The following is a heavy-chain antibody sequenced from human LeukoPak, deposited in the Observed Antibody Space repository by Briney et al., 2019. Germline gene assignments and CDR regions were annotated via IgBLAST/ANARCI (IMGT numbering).Heavy chain of an antibody. CDR1: GSTFSTKG. J-gene: IGHJ6*03. CDR2: IQYDGTNT. Sequence: QAGGSLRLSCAASGSTFSTKGLHWVRQAPGRGLEWVAFIQYDGTNTYYADSVKGRFTISRDNSKNTLYVQMNSLRSEDTAVYLCAKDDSSKWYFPPTDHHYIDVWGKGTTVTVSS. V-gene: IGHV3-30*02. CDR3: AKDDSSKWYFPPTDHHYIDV. D-gene: IGHD6-13*01.